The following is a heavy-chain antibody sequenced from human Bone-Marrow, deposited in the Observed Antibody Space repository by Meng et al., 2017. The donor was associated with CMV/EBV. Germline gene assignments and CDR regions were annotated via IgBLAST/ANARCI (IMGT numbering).Heavy chain of an antibody. J-gene: IGHJ5*02. CDR2: INPNSGGT. V-gene: IGHV1-2*02. CDR1: GYTSTGYY. Sequence: ASGYTSTGYYMHWVRQAPGQGLEWMGWINPNSGGTHYAPKVQGRVTMTRDPSISTAYMELSRLRSDDTAVYYCARDSGSGGRNWFDPWGQGTLVTVSS. D-gene: IGHD3-10*01. CDR3: ARDSGSGGRNWFDP.